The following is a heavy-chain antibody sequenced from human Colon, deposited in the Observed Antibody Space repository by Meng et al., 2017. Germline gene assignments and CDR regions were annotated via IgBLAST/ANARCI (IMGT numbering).Heavy chain of an antibody. J-gene: IGHJ4*02. CDR3: AREGEYGSGSHHDY. CDR1: GFTFRSYS. CDR2: IGTSTRYT. D-gene: IGHD3-10*01. Sequence: GESLKISCVASGFTFRSYSMNWVRQAPGKGLEWVSSIGTSTRYTYYTDSVKGRFTISRDNAKNSLYLQMNNLRADDTAVYYCAREGEYGSGSHHDYWGQGKLVTVSS. V-gene: IGHV3-21*01.